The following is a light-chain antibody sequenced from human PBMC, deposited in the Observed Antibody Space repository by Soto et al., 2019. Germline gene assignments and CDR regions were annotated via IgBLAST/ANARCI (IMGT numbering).Light chain of an antibody. V-gene: IGKV3-15*01. CDR2: GAS. CDR1: QSVSSN. Sequence: EIVMTQKPATLSVSTGARATLSCRASQSVSSNLAWYQQKPGQAPRLLIYGASTRATGIPARFSGSGSGTEFTLTISSLQSEDFAVYYCQQYNNWPPWTFGQGTKVDI. J-gene: IGKJ1*01. CDR3: QQYNNWPPWT.